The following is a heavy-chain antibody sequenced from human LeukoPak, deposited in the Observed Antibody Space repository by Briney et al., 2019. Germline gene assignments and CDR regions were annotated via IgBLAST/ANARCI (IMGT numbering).Heavy chain of an antibody. CDR3: AREGEMATINYYYYMDV. D-gene: IGHD5-24*01. CDR1: GFTFSDYY. CDR2: ISSSSSTI. J-gene: IGHJ6*03. V-gene: IGHV3-11*04. Sequence: GGSLSLSCAASGFTFSDYYMNWIRQAPGKGLEWVSYISSSSSTIYYADSVKGRFTISRDNAKNSLYLQMNSLRAEDTAVYYCAREGEMATINYYYYMDVWGKGTTVTVSS.